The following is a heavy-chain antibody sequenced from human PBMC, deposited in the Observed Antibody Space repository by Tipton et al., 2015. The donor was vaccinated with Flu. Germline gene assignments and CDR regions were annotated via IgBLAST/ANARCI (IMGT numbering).Heavy chain of an antibody. Sequence: TLSLTCTVSGGSISSYYWSWIRQPPGKGLEWIGYTYYSGSTNYNPSLKSRVTISVDTSKNQFSLKLSSVTAADTAVYYCARGRQEGEANRYFDYWGQGTLVTVSS. CDR1: GGSISSYY. D-gene: IGHD3-16*01. V-gene: IGHV4-59*01. CDR2: TYYSGST. CDR3: ARGRQEGEANRYFDY. J-gene: IGHJ4*02.